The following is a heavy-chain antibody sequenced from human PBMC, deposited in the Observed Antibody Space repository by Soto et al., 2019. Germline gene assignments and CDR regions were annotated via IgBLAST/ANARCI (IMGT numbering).Heavy chain of an antibody. CDR1: GGSFSGYY. CDR3: ARKASPPDDTGDAFDI. V-gene: IGHV4-34*01. D-gene: IGHD3-10*01. Sequence: SETLSLTCAVYGGSFSGYYWSWIRQPPGKGLEWIGEINHSGSTNYNPSLKSRVTISVDTSKNQFSLKLSSVTAADTAVYYCARKASPPDDTGDAFDIWGQGTMVTVSS. J-gene: IGHJ3*02. CDR2: INHSGST.